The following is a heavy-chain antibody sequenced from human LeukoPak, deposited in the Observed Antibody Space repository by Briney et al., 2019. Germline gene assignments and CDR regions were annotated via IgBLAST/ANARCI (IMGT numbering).Heavy chain of an antibody. CDR2: INHSGST. D-gene: IGHD2-2*01. V-gene: IGHV4-34*09. CDR1: GGSFSGYY. CDR3: ARTSSTSCPADY. Sequence: TLSLTCAVYGGSFSGYYWSWIRQPPGKGLEWIGEINHSGSTNYNPSLKSRVTISVDTSKNQFSLKLSSVTAADTAVYYCARTSSTSCPADYWGQGTLVTVSS. J-gene: IGHJ4*02.